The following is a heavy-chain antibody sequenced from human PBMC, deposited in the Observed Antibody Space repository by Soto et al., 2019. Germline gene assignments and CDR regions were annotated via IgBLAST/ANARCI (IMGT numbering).Heavy chain of an antibody. CDR3: ARRGGGDSLFDS. CDR1: GDSFSTSNYY. Sequence: QLHLQESGPGLVKPSETLSLTCTVSGDSFSTSNYYWGWIRQPPGKGLEWIGNIFYGGGTGDTYYNPSLKSRVIISVDPSKNQFSLKLRSITAADTAFYFCARRGGGDSLFDSWGQGKLVTVSS. D-gene: IGHD4-17*01. J-gene: IGHJ4*02. V-gene: IGHV4-39*01. CDR2: IFYGGGTGDT.